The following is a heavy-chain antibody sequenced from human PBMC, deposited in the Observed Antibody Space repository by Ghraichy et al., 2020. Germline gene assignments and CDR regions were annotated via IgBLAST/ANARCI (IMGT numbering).Heavy chain of an antibody. CDR2: INHSGST. CDR3: ARGAAYYYGSGSLPYFDY. Sequence: SETLSLTCAVYGGSFSGYYWSWIRQPPGKGLEWIGEINHSGSTNYNPSLKSRVTISVDTSKNQFSLKLSSVTAADTAVYYCARGAAYYYGSGSLPYFDYWGQGTLVTVSS. V-gene: IGHV4-34*01. CDR1: GGSFSGYY. D-gene: IGHD3-10*01. J-gene: IGHJ4*02.